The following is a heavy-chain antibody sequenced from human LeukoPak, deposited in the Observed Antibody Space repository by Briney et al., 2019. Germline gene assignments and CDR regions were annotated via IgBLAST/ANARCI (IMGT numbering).Heavy chain of an antibody. D-gene: IGHD2-2*01. Sequence: GASVKVSCKASGGTFSSYAISWVRQAPGQGLEWMGWISAYNGNTNYAQKLQGRVTMTTDTSTSTAYMELRSLRSDDTAVYYCARNQLRNPIDYWGQGTLVTVSS. J-gene: IGHJ4*02. CDR3: ARNQLRNPIDY. CDR1: GGTFSSYA. CDR2: ISAYNGNT. V-gene: IGHV1-18*01.